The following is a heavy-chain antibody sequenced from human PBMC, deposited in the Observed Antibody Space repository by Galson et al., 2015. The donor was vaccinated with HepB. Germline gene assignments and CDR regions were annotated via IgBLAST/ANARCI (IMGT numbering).Heavy chain of an antibody. D-gene: IGHD6-25*01. J-gene: IGHJ3*02. CDR1: GFSLNTGGVG. CDR3: AHMKRGAATAFDI. Sequence: PALVKPTQTLTLTCTFSGFSLNTGGVGVGWIRQPPGKALEWLALIYWDDDKHYNPSLKSRLTIIKDTSKNQVVFTMTNVNPVDTATYSCAHMKRGAATAFDIWGQGTMVTVSS. V-gene: IGHV2-5*02. CDR2: IYWDDDK.